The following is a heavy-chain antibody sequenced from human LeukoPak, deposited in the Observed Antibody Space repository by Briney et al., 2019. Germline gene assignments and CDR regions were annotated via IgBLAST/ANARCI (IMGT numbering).Heavy chain of an antibody. Sequence: SETLSLTCTVSGGSISSYCWNWIRQPPGKGLEWIGYIYYSGSTNYNPSLKSRVTISVDTSKNQFSLKLNSVTAADTAVYYCARSTDYPSRQYFQHWGQGTLVTVSS. CDR2: IYYSGST. CDR3: ARSTDYPSRQYFQH. J-gene: IGHJ1*01. D-gene: IGHD2-2*01. V-gene: IGHV4-59*01. CDR1: GGSISSYC.